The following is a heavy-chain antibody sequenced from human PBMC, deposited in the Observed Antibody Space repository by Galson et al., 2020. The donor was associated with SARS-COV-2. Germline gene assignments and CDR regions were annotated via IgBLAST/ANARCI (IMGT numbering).Heavy chain of an antibody. CDR2: IYHSGIV. CDR3: ARLDSSASYDYFDL. D-gene: IGHD6-19*01. Sequence: SETLSLTCAASGYTITSGYYWGWIRQPPGKGLEWIGTIYHSGIVSYNPSLTSRLTISLDTSKNHFSLNLTSVTAADTAVYYCARLDSSASYDYFDLWGRGTLVTVSS. V-gene: IGHV4-38-2*01. J-gene: IGHJ2*01. CDR1: GYTITSGYY.